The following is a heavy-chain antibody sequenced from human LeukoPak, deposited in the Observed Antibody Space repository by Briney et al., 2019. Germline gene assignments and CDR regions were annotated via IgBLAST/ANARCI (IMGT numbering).Heavy chain of an antibody. Sequence: QPGGSLRLSCAASGFTFSSYAMSWVRQAPGKGLEWVSAISGSGGSTYYADSVKGRFTISRDNSKNTLYLQMNSLRAEDTAVYYCANLRAAAGNFYYGMDVWGQGTTVTVSS. D-gene: IGHD6-13*01. V-gene: IGHV3-23*01. CDR1: GFTFSSYA. J-gene: IGHJ6*02. CDR3: ANLRAAAGNFYYGMDV. CDR2: ISGSGGST.